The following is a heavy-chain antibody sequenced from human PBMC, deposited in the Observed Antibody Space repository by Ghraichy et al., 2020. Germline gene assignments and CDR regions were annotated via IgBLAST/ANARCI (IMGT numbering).Heavy chain of an antibody. CDR2: IKQDGSEK. J-gene: IGHJ3*02. CDR1: GFTFSSYW. V-gene: IGHV3-7*03. Sequence: GGSLRLSCAASGFTFSSYWMSWVRQAPGKGLEWVANIKQDGSEKYYVDSVKGRFTISRDNAKNSLYLQMNSLRAEDTAVYYCMVRGVNDAFDIWGQGTMVTVSS. CDR3: MVRGVNDAFDI. D-gene: IGHD3-10*01.